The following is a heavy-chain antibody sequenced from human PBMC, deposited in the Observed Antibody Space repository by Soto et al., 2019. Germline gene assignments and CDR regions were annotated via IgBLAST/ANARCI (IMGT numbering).Heavy chain of an antibody. CDR2: ASAYNRNT. CDR1: GYTFTNYG. J-gene: IGHJ4*02. V-gene: IGHV1-18*01. D-gene: IGHD1-26*01. CDR3: ARERQWEPLLY. Sequence: QVRLVQSGAEVKRPGASVRVSCKASGYTFTNYGITWVRQVPGQGLEWMGWASAYNRNTNYTQKFEDRVIMTTDTSTGTAHMELRSLRYDDTALYVCARERQWEPLLYWGQGTLVTVFS.